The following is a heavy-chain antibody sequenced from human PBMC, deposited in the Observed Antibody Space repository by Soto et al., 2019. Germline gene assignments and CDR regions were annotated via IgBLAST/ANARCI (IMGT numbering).Heavy chain of an antibody. CDR1: GYSFTVYY. J-gene: IGHJ6*02. Sequence: ASVKVSCKASGYSFTVYYIHLFRQSPVQGLEWMGLINPNIVGTNYAQKFQGKVTMTRDTSISTAYMDLSRLRSDDTAVYYWARAADDAAYYYGMDDCGQGPTVTVSS. V-gene: IGHV1-2*02. D-gene: IGHD6-25*01. CDR2: INPNIVGT. CDR3: ARAADDAAYYYGMDD.